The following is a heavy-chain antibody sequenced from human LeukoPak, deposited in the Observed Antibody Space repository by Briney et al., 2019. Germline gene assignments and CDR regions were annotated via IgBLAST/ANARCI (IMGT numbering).Heavy chain of an antibody. CDR3: AREFRGTNWYFDL. V-gene: IGHV3-64*02. CDR2: IHSSGSST. CDR1: GFTFSTYS. D-gene: IGHD3-10*01. J-gene: IGHJ2*01. Sequence: QSGGSLRLSCAASGFTFSTYSMHWVRQAPGKGLEYVSAIHSSGSSTYYADSVKDRFTISRDNSKNTLWLQMGSLRAEDIAMYYCAREFRGTNWYFDLWGRGTLVTVSS.